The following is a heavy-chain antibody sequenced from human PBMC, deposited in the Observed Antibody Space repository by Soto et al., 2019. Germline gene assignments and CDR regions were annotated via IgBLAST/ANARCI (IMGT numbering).Heavy chain of an antibody. CDR2: IIPMFGTT. J-gene: IGHJ4*02. CDR1: GGTFSSYT. Sequence: QVQLVQSGAEVKKPGSSVKVSCKASGGTFSSYTLNWVRQAPGPGLEWMGGIIPMFGTTDYAEKFQGRVTITADESTSTAYMELTGLRSEDTAFYYCARDGAWMGATSDYWGQGTLVTVSS. CDR3: ARDGAWMGATSDY. V-gene: IGHV1-69*12. D-gene: IGHD1-26*01.